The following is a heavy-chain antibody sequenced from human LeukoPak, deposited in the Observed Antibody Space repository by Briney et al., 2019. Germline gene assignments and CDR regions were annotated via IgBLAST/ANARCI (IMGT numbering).Heavy chain of an antibody. CDR2: INPSGGST. V-gene: IGHV1-46*01. CDR3: ARDLIIGGLYQYCMDI. CDR1: GDTFTSYY. J-gene: IGHJ6*03. Sequence: ASVKVSCKASGDTFTSYYMHWVRQAPGQGLEWMGLINPSGGSTSYAQKFQGRVTMTRDMSTSTVYMELSSLRSEDTAVYYCARDLIIGGLYQYCMDIWGKGTTVTVSS. D-gene: IGHD3-10*01.